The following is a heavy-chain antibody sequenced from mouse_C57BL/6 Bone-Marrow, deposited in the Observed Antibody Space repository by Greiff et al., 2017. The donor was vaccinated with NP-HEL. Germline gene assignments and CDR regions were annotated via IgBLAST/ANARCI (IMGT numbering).Heavy chain of an antibody. J-gene: IGHJ2*01. CDR1: GYTFTSYG. Sequence: VQLQQSGAELARPGASVKLSCKASGYTFTSYGISWVKQRTGQGLEWIGEIYPSSGNTYYNEKFKGKATLTADKSSSTAYMELRSLTSEDSAVYFCARLRFYYSNYPYYFDYWGQGTTLTVSA. CDR3: ARLRFYYSNYPYYFDY. D-gene: IGHD2-5*01. CDR2: IYPSSGNT. V-gene: IGHV1-81*01.